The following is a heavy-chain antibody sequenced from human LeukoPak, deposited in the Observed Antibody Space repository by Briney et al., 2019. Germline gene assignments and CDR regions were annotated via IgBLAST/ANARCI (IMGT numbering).Heavy chain of an antibody. D-gene: IGHD2-15*01. J-gene: IGHJ6*02. CDR1: GLTFSSYG. V-gene: IGHV3-30*18. CDR3: ANNVVAATLSSAYYYYGMDV. Sequence: GGSLRLSCAASGLTFSSYGMHWVRQAPGKGLEWVAAISYDGSNKYYADSVKGRFTISRDNSKNTLYLQMNSLRAEDTAVYYCANNVVAATLSSAYYYYGMDVWGQGTTVTVSS. CDR2: ISYDGSNK.